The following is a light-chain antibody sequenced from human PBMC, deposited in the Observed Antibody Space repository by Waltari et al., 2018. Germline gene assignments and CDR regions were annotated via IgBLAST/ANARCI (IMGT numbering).Light chain of an antibody. CDR2: WAS. J-gene: IGKJ2*01. V-gene: IGKV4-1*01. CDR3: QQYFGTPVT. CDR1: QTVLYSDNNNY. Sequence: DIVMTQSPDSLAVSLGEKATISCKSSQTVLYSDNNNYLGWYQQKPGQPPKVLIKWASTREPGVPDRFVGSGSGTDFTLTINSLQAEEVAVYYCQQYFGTPVTFGQGTRLEIK.